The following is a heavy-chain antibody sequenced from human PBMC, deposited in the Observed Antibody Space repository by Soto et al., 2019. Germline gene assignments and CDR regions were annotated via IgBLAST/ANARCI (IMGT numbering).Heavy chain of an antibody. D-gene: IGHD1-7*01. CDR2: IYYSGST. V-gene: IGHV4-39*01. Sequence: TSETPSVTCTFSCGSIRSGSFYLVWIRQAPGKGLEWIGSIYYSGSTYYNPSLKSRVTISVDTSKNQFSLKLSSVTAADTAVYYCARPRSTGTTGWFDPWGQGTLVTVSS. J-gene: IGHJ5*02. CDR3: ARPRSTGTTGWFDP. CDR1: CGSIRSGSFY.